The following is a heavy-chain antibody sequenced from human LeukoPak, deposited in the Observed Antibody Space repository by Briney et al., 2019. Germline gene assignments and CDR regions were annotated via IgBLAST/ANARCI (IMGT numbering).Heavy chain of an antibody. CDR2: ISYDGSNK. J-gene: IGHJ4*02. D-gene: IGHD2-15*01. Sequence: GGSLRLSCAASGFTFSSYAMHWVRQAPGKGLEWVAVISYDGSNKYYADSVKGRFTISRDNSKNTLYLQMNSLRAEDTAVYYCAKVRCSGGSCYSGPPDYWGQGTLVTVSS. CDR3: AKVRCSGGSCYSGPPDY. CDR1: GFTFSSYA. V-gene: IGHV3-30*04.